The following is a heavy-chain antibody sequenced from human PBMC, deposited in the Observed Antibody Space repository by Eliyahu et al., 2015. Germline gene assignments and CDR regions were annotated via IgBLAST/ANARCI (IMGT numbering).Heavy chain of an antibody. Sequence: EVQLVQSGAEVKKPGESLRISCKGSGYSFTSYWISWVRQMPGKGLGWVGGVGLSDSYTNYSPSFQGHVTISADKSISTAYLQWSSLKASDTAMYYCARPGRITGLGVSGAFDIWGQGTMVTVS. J-gene: IGHJ3*02. V-gene: IGHV5-10-1*03. CDR2: VGLSDSYT. CDR3: ARPGRITGLGVSGAFDI. D-gene: IGHD3-16*01. CDR1: GYSFTSYW.